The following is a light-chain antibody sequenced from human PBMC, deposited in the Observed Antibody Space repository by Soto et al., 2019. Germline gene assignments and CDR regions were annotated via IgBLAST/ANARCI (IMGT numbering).Light chain of an antibody. CDR2: TAS. J-gene: IGKJ4*01. CDR1: QGISRW. V-gene: IGKV1D-12*01. Sequence: DIQMTQSPSSGSASVGDRVTITCRASQGISRWLAWYQQKPGKAPKLLIYTASNLQTGVPSRFSGSGAGTDFTLTISSLQPEDFATYYCQQANSFPLTFGGGTKVEIK. CDR3: QQANSFPLT.